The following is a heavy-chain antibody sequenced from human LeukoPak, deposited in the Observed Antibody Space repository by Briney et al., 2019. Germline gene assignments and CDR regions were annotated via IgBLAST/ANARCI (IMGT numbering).Heavy chain of an antibody. D-gene: IGHD3-3*01. Sequence: GGSLRLSCAASGFTFSSYSMNWVRQAPGKGLEWVSYISSSSSTIYYADSVKGRFTISRDNAKNSLYLQMNSLRAEDTAVYYCARVARFTIFGVASDTSDIWGQGTMVTVSS. V-gene: IGHV3-48*01. CDR1: GFTFSSYS. J-gene: IGHJ3*02. CDR3: ARVARFTIFGVASDTSDI. CDR2: ISSSSSTI.